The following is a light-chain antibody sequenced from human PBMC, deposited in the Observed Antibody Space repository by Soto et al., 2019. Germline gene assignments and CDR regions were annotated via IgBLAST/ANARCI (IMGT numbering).Light chain of an antibody. CDR2: GAS. V-gene: IGKV3-15*01. J-gene: IGKJ2*01. CDR3: QQYYNWPPYP. Sequence: EIVMTQSPATLSVSPGERATLSCRASQSVSSNLAWYQQKPGQAPRLLMYGASTRATGIPARFSGSGSGTEFTLTISSLQSEDFAVYFCQQYYNWPPYPFGQGTKLEIK. CDR1: QSVSSN.